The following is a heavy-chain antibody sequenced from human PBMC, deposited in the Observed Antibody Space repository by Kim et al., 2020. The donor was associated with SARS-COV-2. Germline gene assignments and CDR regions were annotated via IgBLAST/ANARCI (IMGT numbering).Heavy chain of an antibody. Sequence: GGSLRLSCAASGFTFSAHYMDWVRQAPGNGLEWVGRIRNKADSYITHYAASVSGRFTISRDDSKKSLYLQMNSLKTEDTAVYFCASRDAYKGFYYWGQGT. CDR3: ASRDAYKGFYY. CDR2: IRNKADSYIT. CDR1: GFTFSAHY. V-gene: IGHV3-72*01. J-gene: IGHJ4*02. D-gene: IGHD1-1*01.